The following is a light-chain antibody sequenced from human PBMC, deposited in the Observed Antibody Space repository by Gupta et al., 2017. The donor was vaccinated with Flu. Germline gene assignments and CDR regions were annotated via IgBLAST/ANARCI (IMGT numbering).Light chain of an antibody. Sequence: GTLSLSPGERATLSCRASQSVNSNYFSFYQEKFGRPAKLLGVQACGLATCNPYKIDVRGFGTDFTLTISSLQAEDVAVYYCQQYGSTSWTFGQGTKVEIK. CDR3: QQYGSTSWT. V-gene: IGKV3-20*01. J-gene: IGKJ1*01. CDR2: QAC. CDR1: QSVNSNY.